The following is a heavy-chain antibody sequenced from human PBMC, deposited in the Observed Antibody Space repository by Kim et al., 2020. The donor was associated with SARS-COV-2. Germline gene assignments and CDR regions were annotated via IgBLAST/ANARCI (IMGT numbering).Heavy chain of an antibody. J-gene: IGHJ4*02. CDR2: GNT. D-gene: IGHD2-15*01. CDR3: ARKGRVEDY. V-gene: IGHV1-18*01. Sequence: GNTNYAQKLQGRVTMTTDTSTSTAYMELRSLRSDDTAVYYCARKGRVEDYWGQGTLVTVSS.